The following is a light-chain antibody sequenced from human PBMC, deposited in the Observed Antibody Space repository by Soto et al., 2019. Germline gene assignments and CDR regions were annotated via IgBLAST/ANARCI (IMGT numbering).Light chain of an antibody. CDR1: SSNIVAGYD. CDR2: GNS. V-gene: IGLV1-40*01. CDR3: PSYDSSLSAHNDV. J-gene: IGLJ1*01. Sequence: QSVLTQPPSVSGAPGQRVTISCTGSSSNIVAGYDVHWYHQLPGTAPKLLIYGNSNGPSGVPDRFSGPKYGTSASLAITGLQAEDEDDYYCPSYDSSLSAHNDVFGTGTKVTVL.